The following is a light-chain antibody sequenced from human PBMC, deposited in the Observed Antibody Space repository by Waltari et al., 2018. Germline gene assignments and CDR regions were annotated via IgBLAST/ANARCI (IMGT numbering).Light chain of an antibody. CDR1: SIDVGGYDY. J-gene: IGLJ3*02. CDR2: GVY. V-gene: IGLV2-11*01. CDR3: CSYANSKWV. Sequence: QSVLTQPRSVSGSPGQSVAISCTGTSIDVGGYDYVSWYQQSPGKAPKVIIYGVYKRPSGVPDRFSGSKSGNTASLSISGLQAEDEADYYCCSYANSKWVFGGGTKLTVL.